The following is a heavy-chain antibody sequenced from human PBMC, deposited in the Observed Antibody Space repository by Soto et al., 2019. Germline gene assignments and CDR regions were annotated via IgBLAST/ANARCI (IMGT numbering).Heavy chain of an antibody. Sequence: ASVKVSCKASGYTFTSYGISWVRQAPGQGLEWMGWISAYNGNTNYAQKLQGRVTMTTDASTSTAYMELRSLRSDDTAVYYCARAGYCSGCSCNNNWYDPWGQGTLVTVSS. CDR2: ISAYNGNT. V-gene: IGHV1-18*01. D-gene: IGHD2-15*01. J-gene: IGHJ5*02. CDR3: ARAGYCSGCSCNNNWYDP. CDR1: GYTFTSYG.